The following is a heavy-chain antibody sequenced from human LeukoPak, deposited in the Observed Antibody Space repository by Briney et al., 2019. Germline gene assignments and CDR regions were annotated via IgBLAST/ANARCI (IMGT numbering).Heavy chain of an antibody. V-gene: IGHV5-51*01. CDR2: IYPSDSNT. D-gene: IGHD5-24*01. CDR1: GYSFTSYW. Sequence: GESLKISCKASGYSFTSYWMGWVSQMPGKGLEWMAIIYPSDSNTKYSPSFQGQVTISADNSITTAYLQWSSLKASDTAMYYCASTNPDGHNVDYWGQGTLVTVSS. J-gene: IGHJ4*02. CDR3: ASTNPDGHNVDY.